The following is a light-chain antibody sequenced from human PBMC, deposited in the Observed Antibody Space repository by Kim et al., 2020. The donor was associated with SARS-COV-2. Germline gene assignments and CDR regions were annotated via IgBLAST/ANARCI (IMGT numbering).Light chain of an antibody. Sequence: VAQGQQARIPCGGEKVASKSVHWYQQKPGQAPVLVIYMDNNRPSGIPERFSGSTSENTATMTISGAQAGDEADYYCQVWDSSTAVFGDGTKVTVL. V-gene: IGLV3-9*01. CDR3: QVWDSSTAV. CDR1: KVASKS. CDR2: MDN. J-gene: IGLJ1*01.